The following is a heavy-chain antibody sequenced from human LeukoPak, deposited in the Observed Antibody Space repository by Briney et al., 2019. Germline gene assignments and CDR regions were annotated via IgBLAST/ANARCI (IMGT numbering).Heavy chain of an antibody. Sequence: AGRSLRLSCAASGFTFDDYAMHWVRQAPGKGLEWVSLISWDGGSTYYADSVKGRFTISRDNSKNSLYLQMNSLRAEDTALYYCAKDTPAYCGGDCYPDYWGQGTLVTVSS. J-gene: IGHJ4*02. V-gene: IGHV3-43D*03. CDR3: AKDTPAYCGGDCYPDY. D-gene: IGHD2-21*01. CDR2: ISWDGGST. CDR1: GFTFDDYA.